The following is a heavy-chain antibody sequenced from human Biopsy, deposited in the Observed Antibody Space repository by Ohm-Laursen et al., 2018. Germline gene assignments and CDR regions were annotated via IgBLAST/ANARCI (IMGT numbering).Heavy chain of an antibody. V-gene: IGHV4-59*08. CDR2: ISNSGNT. Sequence: SQTLSLTCTVSGDSINSSYWSWIRQAPGKGLEWIGFISNSGNTNYNPSLKSRVTISVDTSKNQFSLNLSSVTAADTAVYYCARRGSGGRSFDHWGQGTLVTVSS. D-gene: IGHD2-15*01. J-gene: IGHJ4*02. CDR3: ARRGSGGRSFDH. CDR1: GDSINSSY.